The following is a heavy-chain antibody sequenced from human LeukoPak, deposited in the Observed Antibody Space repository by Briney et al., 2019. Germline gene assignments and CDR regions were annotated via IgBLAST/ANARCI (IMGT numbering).Heavy chain of an antibody. V-gene: IGHV1-2*02. J-gene: IGHJ4*02. CDR3: ARGAGSSGYYIHDY. CDR2: INPNSGGT. Sequence: ASVNVSCKASGYTFTGYYMHWVRQAPGQGLEGMVWINPNSGGTNYAQKFQGRVTMTRDTSISTAYMELSRLRSDETAVYYCARGAGSSGYYIHDYWGQGTLVTVSS. D-gene: IGHD3-22*01. CDR1: GYTFTGYY.